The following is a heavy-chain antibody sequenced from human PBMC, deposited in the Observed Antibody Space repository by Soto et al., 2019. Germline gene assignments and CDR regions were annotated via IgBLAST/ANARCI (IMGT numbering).Heavy chain of an antibody. J-gene: IGHJ5*02. CDR2: IIPIFGTA. CDR3: AREPRGPPSGYDAPVT. Sequence: QVQLVQSGAEVKKPGSSVKVSCKASGGTFSSYAISWVRQAPGQGLEWMGRIIPIFGTANYAQKFQGRVMITADESTSTAYMELSSLRSEDTAVYYCAREPRGPPSGYDAPVTWGQGTLVTVSS. D-gene: IGHD5-12*01. CDR1: GGTFSSYA. V-gene: IGHV1-69*18.